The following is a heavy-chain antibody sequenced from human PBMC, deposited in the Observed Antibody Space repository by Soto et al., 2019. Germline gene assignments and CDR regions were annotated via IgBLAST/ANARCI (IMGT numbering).Heavy chain of an antibody. D-gene: IGHD3-10*01. V-gene: IGHV5-51*01. CDR3: ARKYYYGAGTLDY. J-gene: IGHJ4*02. CDR2: IYPGDSET. CDR1: GYRFSSSW. Sequence: GESLKISCQGTGYRFSSSWIGWVRQKPGKGLEWLGIIYPGDSETRYSPSFQGQVTMSADKSISTAYLQWSSLKASDSAMYYCARKYYYGAGTLDYWGQGTLVTVS.